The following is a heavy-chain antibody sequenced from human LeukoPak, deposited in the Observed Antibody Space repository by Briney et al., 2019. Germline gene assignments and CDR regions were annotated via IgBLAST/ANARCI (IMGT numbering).Heavy chain of an antibody. CDR1: GGSFNTYY. D-gene: IGHD1-26*01. Sequence: SETLSLTCTVSGGSFNTYYWSWIRQPAGKGLEWLGRISASGNTNYNPSLKSRVTMSVDPSKRQFSVNLSSLTAADTALYYCARGSGSYHPLYSLDYWGQGTLVSVSS. CDR2: ISASGNT. V-gene: IGHV4-4*07. CDR3: ARGSGSYHPLYSLDY. J-gene: IGHJ4*02.